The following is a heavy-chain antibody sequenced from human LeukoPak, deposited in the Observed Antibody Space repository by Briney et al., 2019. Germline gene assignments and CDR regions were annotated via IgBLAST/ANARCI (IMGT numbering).Heavy chain of an antibody. CDR1: GGSISSYY. CDR2: IYYSGST. CDR3: ARGEVAPTDY. Sequence: SETLSLTCTVSGGSISSYYWSWIRQPPGKGLEWIGYIYYSGSTNYNPSLKSQVTISVDTSKNQFSLKLSSVTAADTAVYYCARGEVAPTDYWGQGTLVTVSS. J-gene: IGHJ4*02. V-gene: IGHV4-59*01. D-gene: IGHD2-15*01.